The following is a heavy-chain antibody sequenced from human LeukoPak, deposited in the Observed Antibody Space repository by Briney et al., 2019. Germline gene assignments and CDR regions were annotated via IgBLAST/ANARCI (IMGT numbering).Heavy chain of an antibody. CDR3: ARGFPAMAPDYYYYMDV. CDR1: GYTFTSYD. J-gene: IGHJ6*03. D-gene: IGHD5-18*01. V-gene: IGHV1-8*01. Sequence: GASVKVSCKASGYTFTSYDINWVRQATGQGLEWMGSMNPNSGNTGYAQKFEGRVTMTRNTSISTAYMELSSLRSEDTAVYYCARGFPAMAPDYYYYMDVWGKGTTVTVSS. CDR2: MNPNSGNT.